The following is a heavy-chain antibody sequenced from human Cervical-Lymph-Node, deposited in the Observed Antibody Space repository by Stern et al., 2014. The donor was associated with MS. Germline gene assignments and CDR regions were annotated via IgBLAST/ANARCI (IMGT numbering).Heavy chain of an antibody. CDR3: AKDLDRYGDYAYFDY. Sequence: EVQLVESGGGLVKPGGSLRLSCAASGFTFSSYSMNWVRQAPGKGLEWFSSISSSSSYIYSADSVKGRFTISRDNAKNSLYLQMNSLRAEDTAVYYCAKDLDRYGDYAYFDYWGQGTLVTVSS. CDR1: GFTFSSYS. CDR2: ISSSSSYI. J-gene: IGHJ4*02. V-gene: IGHV3-21*04. D-gene: IGHD4-17*01.